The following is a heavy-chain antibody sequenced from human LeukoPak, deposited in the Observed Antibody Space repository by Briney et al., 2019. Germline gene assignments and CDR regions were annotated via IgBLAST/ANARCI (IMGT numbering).Heavy chain of an antibody. V-gene: IGHV4-59*01. CDR2: IYYSGST. CDR3: AREVVAAPGTVDY. D-gene: IGHD6-13*01. Sequence: SETLSLTCTVSSDSISNYYWSWIRQPPGKGLEWIGYIYYSGSTNYNPSLKSRVTISVDTSKNQFSLKLSSVTAADTAVYYCAREVVAAPGTVDYWGQGTLVTVSS. CDR1: SDSISNYY. J-gene: IGHJ4*01.